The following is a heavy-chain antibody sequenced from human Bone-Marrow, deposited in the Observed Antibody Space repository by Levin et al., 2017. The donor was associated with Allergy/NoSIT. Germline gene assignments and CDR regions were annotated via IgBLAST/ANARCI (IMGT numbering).Heavy chain of an antibody. CDR3: ARETTPPFWSGSSYFDY. V-gene: IGHV3-7*03. Sequence: PGGSLRLSCAASGFTFSSYWMSWVRQAPGKGLEWVANIKQDGSEKYYVDSVKGRFTISRDNAKNSLYLQMNSLRAEDTAVYYCARETTPPFWSGSSYFDYWGQGTLVTVSS. CDR2: IKQDGSEK. J-gene: IGHJ4*02. CDR1: GFTFSSYW. D-gene: IGHD3-3*01.